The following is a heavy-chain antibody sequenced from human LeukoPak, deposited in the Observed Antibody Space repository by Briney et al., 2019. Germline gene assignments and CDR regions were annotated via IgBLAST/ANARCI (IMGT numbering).Heavy chain of an antibody. Sequence: SETLSLTCTVSGGSISSSSYYWGWIRQPPGKGLEWIGSIYYSGSTYYNPSLKSRVTISVDTSKNQFSLKLSSVTAADTAVYYCATSRDGYNVYFDYWGQGTLVTVSS. CDR3: ATSRDGYNVYFDY. J-gene: IGHJ4*02. CDR2: IYYSGST. V-gene: IGHV4-39*07. D-gene: IGHD5-24*01. CDR1: GGSISSSSYY.